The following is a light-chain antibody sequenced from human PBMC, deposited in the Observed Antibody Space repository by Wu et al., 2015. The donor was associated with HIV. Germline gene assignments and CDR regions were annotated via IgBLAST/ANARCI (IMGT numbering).Light chain of an antibody. J-gene: IGKJ2*02. Sequence: IQLTQSPSFLSASVGDRINITCRASQGISSYLAWYQQKPRKAPSLLIYTASTLQTGVPSRFSGTGSGTEFTLTINGLQPEDFGTYFCQQLYTYPRTFGQGTNLEIK. CDR2: TAS. CDR3: QQLYTYPRT. V-gene: IGKV1-9*01. CDR1: QGISSY.